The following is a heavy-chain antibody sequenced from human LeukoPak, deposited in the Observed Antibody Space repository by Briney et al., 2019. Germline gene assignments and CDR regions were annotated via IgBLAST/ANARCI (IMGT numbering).Heavy chain of an antibody. CDR1: GYTFTGYY. J-gene: IGHJ6*03. Sequence: ASVKVSCKASGYTFTGYYMHWVRQAPGQGLEWMGWINPNSGGTNYAQKFQGRVTMTRDTSISTAYMELSRLRSDDTAVYYCATNQRVGGYYTYYYYYMDVWGKGTTVTVSS. CDR2: INPNSGGT. V-gene: IGHV1-2*02. D-gene: IGHD3-3*01. CDR3: ATNQRVGGYYTYYYYYMDV.